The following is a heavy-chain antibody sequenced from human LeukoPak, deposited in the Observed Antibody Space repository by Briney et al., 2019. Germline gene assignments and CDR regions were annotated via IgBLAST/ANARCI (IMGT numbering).Heavy chain of an antibody. D-gene: IGHD3-22*01. J-gene: IGHJ4*02. V-gene: IGHV4-38-2*02. CDR2: IYHSGST. Sequence: SETLSLTCTVSGYSISSGYYWGWIRQPPGKGLEWIGSIYHSGSTYYNPSLKSRVTISVDTSKNQFSLKLSSVTAADTAVYYCARGIDRMYDSSGYYHPLDYWGQGTLVTVSS. CDR1: GYSISSGYY. CDR3: ARGIDRMYDSSGYYHPLDY.